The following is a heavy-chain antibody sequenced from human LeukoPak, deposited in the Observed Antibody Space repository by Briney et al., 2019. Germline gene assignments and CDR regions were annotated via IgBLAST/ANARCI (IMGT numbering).Heavy chain of an antibody. CDR1: GFTFSNYG. CDR3: AKVLWQQLFDY. Sequence: GGSVRLSCAASGFTFSNYGMSWVRQAPGKGLEWVSFLSGSGGRTSYADSVKGRFTISRDNSKNTLYLQMNSLRADDTAVYYCAKVLWQQLFDYWGQGTLVTVSS. V-gene: IGHV3-23*01. J-gene: IGHJ4*02. CDR2: LSGSGGRT. D-gene: IGHD6-13*01.